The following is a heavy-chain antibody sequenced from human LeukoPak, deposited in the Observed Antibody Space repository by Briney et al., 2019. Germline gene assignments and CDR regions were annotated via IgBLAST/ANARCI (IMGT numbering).Heavy chain of an antibody. J-gene: IGHJ5*02. Sequence: ASVKVSCKASGYTFTSYGISWVRQAPGQGLEWMGWISAYNGNTNYAQKLQGRVTMTTDTSTSTAYMELSSLRSEDTAVYYCATGNITMVRGVISFGWFDPWGQGTLVTVSS. CDR2: ISAYNGNT. V-gene: IGHV1-18*04. CDR3: ATGNITMVRGVISFGWFDP. D-gene: IGHD3-10*01. CDR1: GYTFTSYG.